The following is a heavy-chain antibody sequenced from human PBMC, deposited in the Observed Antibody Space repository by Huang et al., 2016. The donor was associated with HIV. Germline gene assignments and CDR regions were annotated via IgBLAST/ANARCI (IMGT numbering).Heavy chain of an antibody. V-gene: IGHV3-30-3*01. CDR3: ARGGILGTSWYRPFDY. CDR2: ISNDGINM. J-gene: IGHJ4*02. CDR1: GFDFSSYA. Sequence: QVQLGESGGGVVQPEKSLSLSCAASGFDFSSYAMNWVRQAQGKGPQWVAVISNDGINMYYSDSVKGRVIISRDNSKNTLYLQMNSLRGEDTAIYYCARGGILGTSWYRPFDYWGQGTLVTVSS. D-gene: IGHD6-13*01.